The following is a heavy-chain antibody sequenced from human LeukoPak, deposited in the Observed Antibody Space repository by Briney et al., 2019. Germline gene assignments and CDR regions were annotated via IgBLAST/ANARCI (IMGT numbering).Heavy chain of an antibody. V-gene: IGHV3-23*01. CDR1: GFSFSDYA. CDR3: AKANWVSNADAVW. D-gene: IGHD2-2*01. J-gene: IGHJ4*02. Sequence: GGSLRLSCAASGFSFSDYAMSWVRQAPARGPAWVSSNRGGGEKFYAESVKGRFILSRDDSRNTVYLQLNNLRVEDTGIYCCAKANWVSNADAVWWGQGTQVTVSS. CDR2: NRGGGEK.